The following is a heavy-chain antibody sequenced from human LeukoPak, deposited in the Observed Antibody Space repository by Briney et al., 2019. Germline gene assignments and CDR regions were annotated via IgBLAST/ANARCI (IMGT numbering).Heavy chain of an antibody. D-gene: IGHD1-26*01. V-gene: IGHV3-7*03. CDR2: IKQDGSES. J-gene: IGHJ4*02. CDR1: GFTFSSYS. Sequence: PGGSLRLSCAASGFTFSSYSMNWVRQAPGKGLEWVANIKQDGSESKYVDSVKGRFTISRDNAKNSLYLQMNSLRAEDTAVYYCARTVFYASGEYWGQGTLVTVSS. CDR3: ARTVFYASGEY.